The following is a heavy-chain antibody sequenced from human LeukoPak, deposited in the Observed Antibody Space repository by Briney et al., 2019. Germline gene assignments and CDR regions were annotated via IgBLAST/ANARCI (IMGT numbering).Heavy chain of an antibody. J-gene: IGHJ4*02. V-gene: IGHV3-30-3*01. D-gene: IGHD6-19*01. CDR2: ISYDGSNK. CDR1: GFTFSSYA. CDR3: ARDPGGIAVAGILDY. Sequence: GGSLRLSCAASGFTFSSYAMHWVRQAPGKGLEWVAVISYDGSNKYYADSVKGRFTISRDNSKNTLYLQMNSLRAEDTAVYYCARDPGGIAVAGILDYWGQGTLVTVSS.